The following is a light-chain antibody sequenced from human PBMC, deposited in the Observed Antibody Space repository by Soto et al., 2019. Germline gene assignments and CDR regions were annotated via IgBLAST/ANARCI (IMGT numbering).Light chain of an antibody. V-gene: IGKV1-13*02. CDR3: QHFNSYPQRWT. CDR2: DAS. J-gene: IGKJ1*01. CDR1: QGISSA. Sequence: AIQLTQSPSSLSASVGDRVTITCRASQGISSALAWYQQKPGKAPKVLIYDASSLETGVPARFSGSGSGTDFTLTISSLQPEDFATYNCQHFNSYPQRWTFGQGTKVEIK.